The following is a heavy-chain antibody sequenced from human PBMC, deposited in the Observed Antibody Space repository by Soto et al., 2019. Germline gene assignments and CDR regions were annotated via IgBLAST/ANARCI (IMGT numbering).Heavy chain of an antibody. CDR1: GACMRGFY. CDR3: VRDGTKTLRDWFDP. CDR2: IYATGTT. J-gene: IGHJ5*02. Sequence: SETLDLACTVSGACMRGFYWSGIRNSAGKGLEWIGRIYATGTTDYNPSLKSRVMMSVDTSKKQFSLKLRSVTAADTAVYYCVRDGTKTLRDWFDPWGQGISVTVSS. V-gene: IGHV4-4*07. D-gene: IGHD1-1*01.